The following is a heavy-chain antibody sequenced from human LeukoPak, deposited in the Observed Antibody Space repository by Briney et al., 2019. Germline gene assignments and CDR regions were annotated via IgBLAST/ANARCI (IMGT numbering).Heavy chain of an antibody. J-gene: IGHJ6*03. CDR3: ARQGGSSSPYYYYYMDV. CDR1: GYSIRRGYY. CDR2: MYHSGST. D-gene: IGHD6-13*01. Sequence: PSETLSLTCAVSGYSIRRGYYWGWFRAPPGKGREWIGFMYHSGSTYYNPSLKSRVTISVDTSKNQFSLKLSSVTAADTAVYYCARQGGSSSPYYYYYMDVWGKGTTVTVSS. V-gene: IGHV4-38-2*01.